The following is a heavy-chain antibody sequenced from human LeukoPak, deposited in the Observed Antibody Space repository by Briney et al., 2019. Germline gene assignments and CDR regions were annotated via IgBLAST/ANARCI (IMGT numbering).Heavy chain of an antibody. CDR1: GFTFSSYS. V-gene: IGHV3-21*01. CDR3: ARSYQLQHEAFDI. CDR2: ISSSSSYI. Sequence: GGSLRLSCAASGFTFSSYSMNWVRQAPGKGLEWVSSISSSSSYIYYADSVKGRFTISRDNAKNSLYLQMNSLRAEDTAVYYCARSYQLQHEAFDIWGQGTMVTVSS. D-gene: IGHD2-2*01. J-gene: IGHJ3*02.